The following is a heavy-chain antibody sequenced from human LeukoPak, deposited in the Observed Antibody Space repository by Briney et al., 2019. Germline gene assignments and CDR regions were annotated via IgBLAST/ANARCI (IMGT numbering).Heavy chain of an antibody. CDR3: AKDLGISGWSFDY. CDR1: GFTFSSYA. D-gene: IGHD3-10*01. Sequence: PGGSLRLSCAASGFTFSSYAMSWVRHAPGKGLEWVSAISGSGGSTYYADSVKGRFTISRDNSKNTLYLQMNSLRAEDTAVYYCAKDLGISGWSFDYWGQGTLVTVSS. V-gene: IGHV3-23*01. CDR2: ISGSGGST. J-gene: IGHJ4*02.